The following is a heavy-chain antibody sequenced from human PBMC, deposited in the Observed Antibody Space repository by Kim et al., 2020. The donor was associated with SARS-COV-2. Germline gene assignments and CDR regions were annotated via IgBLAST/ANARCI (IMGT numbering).Heavy chain of an antibody. V-gene: IGHV1-58*01. CDR1: GFTFTTSA. CDR2: IVAGSGNT. Sequence: SVKVSCKASGFTFTTSAVHRVRQARGQRPEWMGWIVAGSGNTNYAQNHKDRDTITRDMSTSTAYMEMSSLRSEDTAIYYCVGGTSRRLENWGQGTLVTV. J-gene: IGHJ4*02. CDR3: VGGTSRRLEN. D-gene: IGHD1-7*01.